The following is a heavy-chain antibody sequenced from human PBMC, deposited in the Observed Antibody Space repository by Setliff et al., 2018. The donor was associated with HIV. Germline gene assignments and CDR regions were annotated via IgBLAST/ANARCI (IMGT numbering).Heavy chain of an antibody. V-gene: IGHV4-4*09. J-gene: IGHJ4*02. Sequence: SETLSLTCPVSGDSTSSYYWSWIRQPPGKGLEWIGYIYTTGSTNYNPSLTSRVTLSADTSKNQLSLSLTSVTAADTAVYYCARVRLTMIMMVDYFDQWGQGTLVTVSS. CDR3: ARVRLTMIMMVDYFDQ. CDR1: GDSTSSYY. D-gene: IGHD3-22*01. CDR2: IYTTGST.